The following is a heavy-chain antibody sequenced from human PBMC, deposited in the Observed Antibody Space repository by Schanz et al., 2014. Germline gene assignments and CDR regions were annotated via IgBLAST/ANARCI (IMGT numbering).Heavy chain of an antibody. CDR3: AKSLESCPGGRCSRGYFDY. CDR1: GFIFGSSV. V-gene: IGHV3-23*01. D-gene: IGHD2-8*02. Sequence: EVQLLESGGGLIQPGGSLRLSCAASGFIFGSSVMAWVRQAPGKGLEWVSGITGASDHIDYAESMKGRFTISRDNSKNTLYLQMDSLRAEDTAVYFCAKSLESCPGGRCSRGYFDYWGQGTLVTVSS. CDR2: ITGASDHI. J-gene: IGHJ4*02.